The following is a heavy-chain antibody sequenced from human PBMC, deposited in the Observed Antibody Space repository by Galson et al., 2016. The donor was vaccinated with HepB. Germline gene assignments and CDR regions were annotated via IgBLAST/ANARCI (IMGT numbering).Heavy chain of an antibody. Sequence: SLRLSCAASGFSFSSYAMSWARQAPGKGLEWVSTITGSGGTTYYADSVKGRFTISRGNSKNTLYLQMNSLRAEDTAIYYCAKVGTTVLTPGKYRLEYFQLWGQGTLVTVSS. CDR3: AKVGTTVLTPGKYRLEYFQL. D-gene: IGHD4-23*01. CDR1: GFSFSSYA. CDR2: ITGSGGTT. J-gene: IGHJ1*01. V-gene: IGHV3-23*01.